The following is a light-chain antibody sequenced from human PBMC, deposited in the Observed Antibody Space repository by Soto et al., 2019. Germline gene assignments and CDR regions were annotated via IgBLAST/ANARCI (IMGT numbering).Light chain of an antibody. V-gene: IGLV2-14*03. CDR3: SSYGASSTL. CDR2: DVS. J-gene: IGLJ2*01. CDR1: SNDIGGYNY. Sequence: QSALTQPASVSGSPGQSITIPFTGTSNDIGGYNYVSWYQQHPGKVPKLIIFDVSYRPSRISDRFSGSKSGNTASLTISGLQPEDEADYYCSSYGASSTLFGGGTKVTVL.